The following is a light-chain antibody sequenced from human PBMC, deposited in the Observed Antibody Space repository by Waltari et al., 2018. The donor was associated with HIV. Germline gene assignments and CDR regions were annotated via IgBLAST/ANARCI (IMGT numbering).Light chain of an antibody. CDR1: QDVHSN. V-gene: IGKV3-15*01. CDR2: ATS. CDR3: QHSNNWPVT. Sequence: EVVMTQSPDTLSVSPGERATLFCRASQDVHSNLAWYQQKPGQAPRLLIYATSTRATGIPARFSGSGYGTEFTLTITSLQSEDFAVYYCQHSNNWPVTFGGGTKVEIK. J-gene: IGKJ4*01.